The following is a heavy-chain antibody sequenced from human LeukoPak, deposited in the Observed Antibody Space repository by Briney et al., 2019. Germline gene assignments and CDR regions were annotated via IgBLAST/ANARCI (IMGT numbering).Heavy chain of an antibody. J-gene: IGHJ4*02. Sequence: SETLSLTCTVSGGSISSSSYYWGWIRQPPGKGLEWIGSIYYSGSTYYNPSLKSRVTISVDTSKNQFSLKLSSVTAADTAVYYCARIVGASDYWGPGTLVTVSS. CDR2: IYYSGST. D-gene: IGHD1-26*01. CDR1: GGSISSSSYY. V-gene: IGHV4-39*01. CDR3: ARIVGASDY.